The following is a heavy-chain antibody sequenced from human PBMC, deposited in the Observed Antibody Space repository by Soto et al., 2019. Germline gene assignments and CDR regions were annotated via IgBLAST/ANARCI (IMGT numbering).Heavy chain of an antibody. V-gene: IGHV1-69*12. J-gene: IGHJ4*02. Sequence: QVQLVQSGAEVKKPGSSVKVSCKASGGTFSSYAISWVRQAPGQGLEWMGGIIPIFGTANYAQKFQGRVKITADESTSTAYMELSSLRSEDTAVYYCARDQYYDSSGYYWEGYFDYWGQGTLVTVSS. D-gene: IGHD3-22*01. CDR2: IIPIFGTA. CDR1: GGTFSSYA. CDR3: ARDQYYDSSGYYWEGYFDY.